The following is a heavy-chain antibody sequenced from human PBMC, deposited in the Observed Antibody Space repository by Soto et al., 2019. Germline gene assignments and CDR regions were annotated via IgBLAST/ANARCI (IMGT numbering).Heavy chain of an antibody. D-gene: IGHD3-9*01. CDR2: ISYDGSNK. Sequence: LSCAGSGFTFSTDGMHWVRPAPGKEMEWVAVISYDGSNKYYADSVKGRFTISRDNSKNTLYLQVNSLRAEDTAVYYCAYYFEGHGDHRDLLAFSGQGSTVIGSS. V-gene: IGHV3-30*03. J-gene: IGHJ6*02. CDR1: GFTFSTDG. CDR3: AYYFEGHGDHRDLLAF.